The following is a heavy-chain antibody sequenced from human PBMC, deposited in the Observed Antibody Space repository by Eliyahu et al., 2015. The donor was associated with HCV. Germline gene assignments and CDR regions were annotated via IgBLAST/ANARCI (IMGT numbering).Heavy chain of an antibody. V-gene: IGHV4-31*03. CDR2: IYYSGST. D-gene: IGHD4-17*01. J-gene: IGHJ4*02. CDR3: ARGNGDQRAWQYYFDS. CDR1: GGSISGGFYY. Sequence: QVQLQESGPGLVKPSQTLSLTCTVSGGSISGGFYYWSWIRQHPGKGLEWIGYIYYSGSTYYNSSLKSRVIMSVDTSKNEFSLKLKSVTAADTAVYYCARGNGDQRAWQYYFDSWGQGALVTVSS.